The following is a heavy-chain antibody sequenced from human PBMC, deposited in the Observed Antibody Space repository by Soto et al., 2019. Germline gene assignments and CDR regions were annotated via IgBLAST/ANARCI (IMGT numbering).Heavy chain of an antibody. CDR2: VSADGVSS. CDR3: AKTRQAPVGTHFFDL. CDR1: GFTLSSFA. J-gene: IGHJ4*02. V-gene: IGHV3-23*01. Sequence: QLLESGGGLVQPGGSLRLSCEGSGFTLSSFAMGWVRQAPGKGLEWLSSVSADGVSSFSADSVRGRFRVSRDNSKNTLFLQMRFLRVEDTAVYYCAKTRQAPVGTHFFDLWGQGTQVTVSS.